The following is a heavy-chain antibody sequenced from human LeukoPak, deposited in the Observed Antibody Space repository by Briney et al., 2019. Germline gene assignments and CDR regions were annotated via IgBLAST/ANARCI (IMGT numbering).Heavy chain of an antibody. V-gene: IGHV3-23*01. CDR2: ISGSGTTT. CDR3: AKWGSVVVSATPIDY. J-gene: IGHJ4*02. CDR1: GFTFTSHA. Sequence: TGGSLRLSCRTSGFTFTSHAMTWVRQAPGKGLDWVSIISGSGTTTYYADAVKGRFTISRDNSKNTLYLQMNSLRAEDTSEYYCAKWGSVVVSATPIDYWGQGTLVTVSS. D-gene: IGHD2-15*01.